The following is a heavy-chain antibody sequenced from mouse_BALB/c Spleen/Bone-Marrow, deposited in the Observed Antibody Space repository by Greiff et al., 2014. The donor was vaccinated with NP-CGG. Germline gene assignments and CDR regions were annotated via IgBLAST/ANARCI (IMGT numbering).Heavy chain of an antibody. J-gene: IGHJ3*01. D-gene: IGHD1-1*01. Sequence: EVKLMESGAELVKPGASVKLSCTASGFNIKDTYMHWVKQRPEQGLEWIGRIDPANGNTKYDPKFQGKATISADTSPNTAYLQLSSLTSEDTAVYYCAMYYYGSSLFAYWGQGTLVTVSA. CDR3: AMYYYGSSLFAY. CDR1: GFNIKDTY. CDR2: IDPANGNT. V-gene: IGHV14-3*02.